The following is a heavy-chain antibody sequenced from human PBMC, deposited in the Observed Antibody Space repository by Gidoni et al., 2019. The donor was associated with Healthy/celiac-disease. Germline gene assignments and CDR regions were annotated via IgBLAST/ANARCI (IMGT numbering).Heavy chain of an antibody. Sequence: QVQLVESGGGVVQPGRSLRLSCAASGFTFSSYGMHWVRQAPGKGLEWVAVIWYDGSNKYYADSVKGRFTISRDNSKNTLYLQMNSLRAEDTAVYYCARGDYGGYWYFDLWGRGTLVTVSS. J-gene: IGHJ2*01. D-gene: IGHD4-17*01. CDR3: ARGDYGGYWYFDL. V-gene: IGHV3-33*01. CDR2: IWYDGSNK. CDR1: GFTFSSYG.